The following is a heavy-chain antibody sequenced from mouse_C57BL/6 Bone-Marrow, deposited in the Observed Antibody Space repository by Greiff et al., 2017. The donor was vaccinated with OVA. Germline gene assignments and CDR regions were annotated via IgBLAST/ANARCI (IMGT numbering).Heavy chain of an antibody. CDR2: TWWDDDK. CDR3: ARKRNYYGSILV. V-gene: IGHV8-8*01. J-gene: IGHJ1*03. CDR1: GFSLSTFGMG. Sequence: QVTLKVSGPGILQPSQTLSLTCSFSGFSLSTFGMGVGWIRQPSGKGLEWLAHTWWDDDKYYNPVLKSLLTISKDTSKNPVFLKLANVDTADTATYYCARKRNYYGSILVWGTGTTVTVSS. D-gene: IGHD1-1*01.